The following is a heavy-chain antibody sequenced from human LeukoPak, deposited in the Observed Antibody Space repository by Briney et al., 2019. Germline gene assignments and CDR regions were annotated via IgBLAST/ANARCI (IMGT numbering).Heavy chain of an antibody. CDR3: ARDGAYCAGGSCYSYNAFDI. CDR1: GFTFSSYV. Sequence: GGSLRLSCAASGFTFSSYVMYWVRQAPGKGLECVAVIAYDGSNKYYADSVKGRFTISRDNSKNTLYLQMNSLRAEDTAVYYCARDGAYCAGGSCYSYNAFDICGQGTVVTVSS. CDR2: IAYDGSNK. V-gene: IGHV3-30*04. J-gene: IGHJ3*02. D-gene: IGHD2-15*01.